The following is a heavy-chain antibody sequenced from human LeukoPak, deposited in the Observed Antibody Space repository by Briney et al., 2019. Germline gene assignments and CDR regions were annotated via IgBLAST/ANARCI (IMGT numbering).Heavy chain of an antibody. CDR3: ARALNPLPGTYYFDY. V-gene: IGHV4-4*07. D-gene: IGHD2-15*01. J-gene: IGHJ4*02. CDR2: IYTTGST. Sequence: PSETLSLTCTVSGGSISRYYWSWIRQPAGEELEWIGRIYTTGSTKYNPSLKSRVNMSVDTSKNQFSLKLTSVTAADTAVYYCARALNPLPGTYYFDYWGQGTLVTVYS. CDR1: GGSISRYY.